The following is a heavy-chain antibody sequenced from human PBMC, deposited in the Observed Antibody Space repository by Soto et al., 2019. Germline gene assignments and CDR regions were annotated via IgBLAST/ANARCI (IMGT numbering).Heavy chain of an antibody. CDR2: IKQDGSEK. V-gene: IGHV3-7*01. Sequence: PGGSLRLSCAASGFTFSSYWMSWVRQAPGKGLEWVANIKQDGSEKYYVDSVKGRFTISRDNAKNSLYLQMNSLRAEDTAVYYCARSLSGWYYYFDYWGQGTLVTVSS. J-gene: IGHJ4*02. D-gene: IGHD6-19*01. CDR3: ARSLSGWYYYFDY. CDR1: GFTFSSYW.